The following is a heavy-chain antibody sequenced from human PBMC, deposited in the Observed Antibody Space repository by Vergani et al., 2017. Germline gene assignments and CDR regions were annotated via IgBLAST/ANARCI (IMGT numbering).Heavy chain of an antibody. CDR1: GFTFSSHA. J-gene: IGHJ4*02. D-gene: IGHD2-2*01. CDR2: IKNTGDST. V-gene: IGHV3-23*01. CDR3: AKKGFCVTSSCYTTPMDTLQY. Sequence: EVQLLQSEGAVVQPGGSLRLSCVASGFTFSSHAMSWVRQGHGQGLEWVSSIKNTGDSTHYADSVKGRFTISRDNSKNTLYLQMNSLRAEDTAVYYCAKKGFCVTSSCYTTPMDTLQYWGQGALVTVSS.